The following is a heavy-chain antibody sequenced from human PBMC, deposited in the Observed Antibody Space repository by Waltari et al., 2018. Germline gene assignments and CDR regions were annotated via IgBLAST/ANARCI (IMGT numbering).Heavy chain of an antibody. CDR2: INTDATIT. CDR1: GFTFTNYW. Sequence: EEQMAESGGGLVHSGGSLRLSCAASGFTFTNYWMHWVRQAPGKGLVWVSHINTDATITNYVDSVKGRFTVSRDNAKNTLYLQMNSLTVEDTAVYYCARGSKSAMDVWGQGTTVTVSS. V-gene: IGHV3-74*01. J-gene: IGHJ6*02. CDR3: ARGSKSAMDV.